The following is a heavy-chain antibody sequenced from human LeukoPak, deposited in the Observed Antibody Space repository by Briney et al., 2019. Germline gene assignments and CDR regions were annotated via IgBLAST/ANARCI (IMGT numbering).Heavy chain of an antibody. D-gene: IGHD3-10*01. Sequence: PSETLSLTCTVSGGSISSSSYYWGWIRQPPGKGLEWIGSIYYSGSIYYNPSLKSRVTISVDTSKNQFSLKLSSVTAADTAVYYCARGYYYGSGSPDYWGQGTLVTVSS. J-gene: IGHJ4*02. V-gene: IGHV4-39*01. CDR3: ARGYYYGSGSPDY. CDR1: GGSISSSSYY. CDR2: IYYSGSI.